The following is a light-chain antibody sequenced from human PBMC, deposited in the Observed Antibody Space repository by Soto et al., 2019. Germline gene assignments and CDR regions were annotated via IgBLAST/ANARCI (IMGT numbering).Light chain of an antibody. Sequence: QSVLTQPPSASGTPAQRVTISCSGSSSNIGSNYVSWYQQLPGTAPKLLIYRNNQRPSGVPDRFSGSKSGTSASLAISGLRSEDEADYYCAAWDDSLSAHVVFGGGTTLTVL. J-gene: IGLJ2*01. V-gene: IGLV1-47*01. CDR1: SSNIGSNY. CDR3: AAWDDSLSAHVV. CDR2: RNN.